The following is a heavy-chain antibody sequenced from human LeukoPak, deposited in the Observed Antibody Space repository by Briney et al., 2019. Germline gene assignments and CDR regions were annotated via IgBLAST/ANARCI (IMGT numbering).Heavy chain of an antibody. D-gene: IGHD5-18*01. Sequence: SVKVSCKASGYTFTSYGISWVRQAPGQGLEWMGGIIPIFGTANYAQKFQGRVTITADESTSTAYMELSSLRSEDTAVYYCARDPGYSYGYIYYYYGMDVWGQGTTVTVSS. CDR3: ARDPGYSYGYIYYYYGMDV. CDR1: GYTFTSYG. CDR2: IIPIFGTA. V-gene: IGHV1-69*13. J-gene: IGHJ6*02.